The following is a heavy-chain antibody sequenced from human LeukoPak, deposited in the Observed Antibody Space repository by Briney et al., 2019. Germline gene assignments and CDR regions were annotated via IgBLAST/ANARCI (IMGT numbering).Heavy chain of an antibody. J-gene: IGHJ5*02. V-gene: IGHV3-21*01. CDR2: ISSSSSYV. D-gene: IGHD6-19*01. Sequence: GGSLRLSCAASGFTFSSYTMNWVRQAPGKGLEWVSSISSSSSYVYYADSVKGRFTISRDNAKNSLYLQMNSLRAKDTAVYYCARVGSGWPNPWGQGTLVTVSS. CDR1: GFTFSSYT. CDR3: ARVGSGWPNP.